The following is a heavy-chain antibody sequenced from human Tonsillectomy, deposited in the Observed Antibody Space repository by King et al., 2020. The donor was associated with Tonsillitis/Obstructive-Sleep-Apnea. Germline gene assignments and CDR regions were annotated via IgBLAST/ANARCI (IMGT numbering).Heavy chain of an antibody. CDR1: GYTFTSYA. CDR2: INTNTGNP. CDR3: ARVQVFNNIVVVPAANPDYYYMDV. V-gene: IGHV7-4-1*02. J-gene: IGHJ6*03. Sequence: VQLVQSGSELKKPGASVKVSCKASGYTFTSYAMNWVRQAPGQGLEWMGWINTNTGNPTYAQGFTGRFVFSLDTSVSTAYLQISSLKAEDTAVYYCARVQVFNNIVVVPAANPDYYYMDVWGKGTTVTVSS. D-gene: IGHD2-2*01.